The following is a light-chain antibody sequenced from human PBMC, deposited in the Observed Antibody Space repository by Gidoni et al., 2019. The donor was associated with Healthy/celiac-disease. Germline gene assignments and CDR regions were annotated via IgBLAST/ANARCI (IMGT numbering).Light chain of an antibody. V-gene: IGKV1-33*01. CDR3: QQYDNLPLT. CDR1: QDISNY. J-gene: IGKJ4*01. CDR2: DAS. Sequence: DIEMTQSPSSLSASVGDRVTITCQARQDISNYLNVYQQKPGKAPMLLIYDASNLETGAPSMFSGSVSGTDFTFIISRLPPEDIATYYCQQYDNLPLTFGGGTKVEIK.